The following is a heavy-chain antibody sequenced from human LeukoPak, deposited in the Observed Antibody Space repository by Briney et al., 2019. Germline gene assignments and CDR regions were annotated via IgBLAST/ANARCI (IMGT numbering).Heavy chain of an antibody. J-gene: IGHJ4*02. Sequence: ASVRVSCKASGYTFTDYYLHWVRQAPGHGLEWMGWINPNSGGTNYAQEFQGRVTMTRDTSITTAYMEQNTLTSDDTAVYYCARAYTSPNGPYWGQGILVTVSS. V-gene: IGHV1-2*02. D-gene: IGHD3-16*01. CDR1: GYTFTDYY. CDR3: ARAYTSPNGPY. CDR2: INPNSGGT.